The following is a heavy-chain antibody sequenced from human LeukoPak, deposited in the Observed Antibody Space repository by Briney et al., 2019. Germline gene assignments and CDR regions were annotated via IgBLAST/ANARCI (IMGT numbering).Heavy chain of an antibody. D-gene: IGHD3-10*01. CDR1: GGSFSGYY. CDR2: INHSGST. J-gene: IGHJ5*02. Sequence: PSETLSLTCAVYGGSFSGYYWSWIRQPPGKGLEWIGEINHSGSTNYNPSLKSRVTISVDTSKNQFSLKLSSVTAADTAVYYCARVLWFGEFRWFDPWGQGTLVTASS. V-gene: IGHV4-34*01. CDR3: ARVLWFGEFRWFDP.